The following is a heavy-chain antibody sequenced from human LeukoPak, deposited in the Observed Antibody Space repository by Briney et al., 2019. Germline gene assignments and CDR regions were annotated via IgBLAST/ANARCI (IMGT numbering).Heavy chain of an antibody. CDR3: ARGASSIHFDY. D-gene: IGHD3-16*01. Sequence: SETLSLTCAVYGGSFSGYYWSWIRQPPGKGLEWIGEINHSGSTNYNPSHKSRVTISVDTSKNQFSLKLSSVTAADTAVYYCARGASSIHFDYWGQGTLVTVSS. CDR2: INHSGST. CDR1: GGSFSGYY. V-gene: IGHV4-34*01. J-gene: IGHJ4*02.